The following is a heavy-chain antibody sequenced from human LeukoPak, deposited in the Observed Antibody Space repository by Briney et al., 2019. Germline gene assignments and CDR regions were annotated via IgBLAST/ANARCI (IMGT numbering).Heavy chain of an antibody. Sequence: PSETLSLTCTVSGYSISTGYYWDWIRQPPGKGLEWIGTFYHGGSTYYNPSLKSRVTISVDTSRNQFSLKLSSVTAADTAVYYCAREALHYDYVWGSSYYYMDVWGKGTTVTISS. J-gene: IGHJ6*03. CDR2: FYHGGST. D-gene: IGHD3-16*01. CDR1: GYSISTGYY. V-gene: IGHV4-38-2*02. CDR3: AREALHYDYVWGSSYYYMDV.